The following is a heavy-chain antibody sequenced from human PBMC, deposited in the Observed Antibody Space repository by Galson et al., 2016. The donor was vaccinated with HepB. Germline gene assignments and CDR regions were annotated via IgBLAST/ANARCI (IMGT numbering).Heavy chain of an antibody. CDR2: DSVHGGRK. CDR3: AKRHEYCPPVGCSVDY. V-gene: IGHV3-30*18. J-gene: IGHJ4*02. CDR1: GFTFSGYG. Sequence: SLRLSCAASGFTFSGYGMHWVRQAPGKGLEWLAADSVHGGRKWYADSVKGRFTISRDNSNNMLFLQMDSLRPDDTAVYYCAKRHEYCPPVGCSVDYWGQGTLVSVSS. D-gene: IGHD2/OR15-2a*01.